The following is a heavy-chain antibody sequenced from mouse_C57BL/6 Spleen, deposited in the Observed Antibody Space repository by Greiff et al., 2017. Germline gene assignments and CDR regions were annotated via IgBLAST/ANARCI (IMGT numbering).Heavy chain of an antibody. V-gene: IGHV10-1*01. D-gene: IGHD2-4*01. CDR2: IRSKSNNYAT. CDR3: VRDYDDAVAY. Sequence: EVKLVESGGGLVQPKGSLKLSCAASGFSFNTYAMNWVRQAPGKGLEWVARIRSKSNNYATYYADTVKDRFTISRDDAESMLYLQMNNLKTEDKAMYYCVRDYDDAVAYWGQGTLVTVSA. J-gene: IGHJ3*01. CDR1: GFSFNTYA.